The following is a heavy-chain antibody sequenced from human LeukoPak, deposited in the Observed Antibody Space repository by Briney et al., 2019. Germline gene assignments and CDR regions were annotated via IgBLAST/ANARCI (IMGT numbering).Heavy chain of an antibody. Sequence: GGSLRVSCAASEFTISRYWMRWVRQDPGKGLVWVSNINNDGSITTYADSVKGRFTISRDNVKNTLFLQMNSLGAEDTALYYCARGWNTTPRSGFDIWGLGTMVTVSS. D-gene: IGHD1/OR15-1a*01. CDR1: EFTISRYW. CDR3: ARGWNTTPRSGFDI. J-gene: IGHJ3*02. CDR2: INNDGSIT. V-gene: IGHV3-74*01.